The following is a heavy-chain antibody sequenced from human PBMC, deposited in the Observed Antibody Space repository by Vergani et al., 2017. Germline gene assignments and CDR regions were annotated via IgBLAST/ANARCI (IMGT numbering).Heavy chain of an antibody. CDR1: ADSISSGSYY. Sequence: QVQLQESGPGLVKPSETLFLTCTVSADSISSGSYYWGWIRQPPGKSLEWIGSIYYSGLTYYNPSLKSRVAISVDTSKNQFSLKVTSVTAADTAVYFCARHRPGSGWSPGDFDDWGQGILVTVSS. V-gene: IGHV4-39*01. D-gene: IGHD6-19*01. CDR3: ARHRPGSGWSPGDFDD. CDR2: IYYSGLT. J-gene: IGHJ4*02.